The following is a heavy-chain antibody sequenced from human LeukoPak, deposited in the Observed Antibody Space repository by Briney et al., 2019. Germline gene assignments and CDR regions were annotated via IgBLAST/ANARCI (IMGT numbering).Heavy chain of an antibody. CDR3: VRGGWSLDF. Sequence: SETLSLTCTVSGASVNDYYWTWIRQTPGKGLEWIGYVHYSGSSDFNPSLKSRVTMSLASTENQLSLKVTSVTAADTAVYYCVRGGWSLDFWGQGTLVTVSS. J-gene: IGHJ4*02. CDR1: GASVNDYY. V-gene: IGHV4-59*02. CDR2: VHYSGSS.